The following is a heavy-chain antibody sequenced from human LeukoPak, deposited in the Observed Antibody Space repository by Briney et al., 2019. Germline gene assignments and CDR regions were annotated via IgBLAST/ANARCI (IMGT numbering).Heavy chain of an antibody. CDR1: GFTFSSYG. D-gene: IGHD2-15*01. CDR3: AKAPVTSCRGAFCYPFDY. CDR2: ISGSGGST. V-gene: IGHV3-23*01. J-gene: IGHJ4*02. Sequence: GGSLRLPCAASGFTFSSYGMSWVRQAPGKGLEWVSAISGSGGSTYYADSVKGRFTISRDNSKNTLYLQMNSLRAEDTAVYYCAKAPVTSCRGAFCYPFDYWGQGTLVTVSS.